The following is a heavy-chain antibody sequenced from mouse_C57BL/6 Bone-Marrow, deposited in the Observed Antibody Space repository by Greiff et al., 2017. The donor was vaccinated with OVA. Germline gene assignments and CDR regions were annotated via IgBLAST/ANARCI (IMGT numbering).Heavy chain of an antibody. CDR2: IDPSDSYT. CDR1: GYTFTSYW. Sequence: QVQLQQPGAELVRPGTSVKLSCKASGYTFTSYWMHWVKQRPGQGLEWIGVIDPSDSYTNYNQKFKGKATLTVDTSSSTAYMQLSSLTSEDSAVYYCARGWAAAMDYWGQGTSVTVSS. V-gene: IGHV1-59*01. J-gene: IGHJ4*01. CDR3: ARGWAAAMDY. D-gene: IGHD6-1*01.